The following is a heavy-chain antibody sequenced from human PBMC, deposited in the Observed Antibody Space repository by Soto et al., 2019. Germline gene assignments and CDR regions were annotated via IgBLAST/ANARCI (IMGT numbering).Heavy chain of an antibody. CDR2: IIPISGAA. J-gene: IGHJ4*02. D-gene: IGHD1-7*01. Sequence: SVKVSCKASGGTFSNYAVNWVRQAPGQGLEWMGRIIPISGAANYAQKFQGRVTITADKSTSTSYMELSSPRSEDTAVYYCARDMTRTVVPYFDFWGQGTLVTV. V-gene: IGHV1-69*06. CDR1: GGTFSNYA. CDR3: ARDMTRTVVPYFDF.